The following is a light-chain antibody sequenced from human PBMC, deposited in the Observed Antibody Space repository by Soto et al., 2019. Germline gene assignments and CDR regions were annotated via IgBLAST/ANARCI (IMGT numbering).Light chain of an antibody. J-gene: IGKJ4*01. CDR3: QQYYGYVLT. Sequence: DIQMTQSPSTLSASVGDRVTITCRASQSISSWLAWYQQKPGKAPKLLIYKASNLESGVPSRFSGSESGTEFTLTISSLQPEDVATYYCQQYYGYVLTFGGGTKVEIK. CDR2: KAS. V-gene: IGKV1-5*03. CDR1: QSISSW.